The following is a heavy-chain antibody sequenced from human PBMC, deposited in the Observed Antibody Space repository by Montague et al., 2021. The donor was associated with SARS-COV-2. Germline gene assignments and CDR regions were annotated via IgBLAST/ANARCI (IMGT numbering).Heavy chain of an antibody. J-gene: IGHJ3*01. CDR1: GGSINSGNYY. V-gene: IGHV4-31*03. D-gene: IGHD6-19*01. Sequence: TLSLTCTVSGGSINSGNYYWSWIRQHPGKGLEWIGYIHYSGSAYYXXXLRSRLTISMDTSKKQLSLTVNSVTAADTAVYYCGRGSGNLDAPDLWGQGTLVTVSS. CDR2: IHYSGSA. CDR3: GRGSGNLDAPDL.